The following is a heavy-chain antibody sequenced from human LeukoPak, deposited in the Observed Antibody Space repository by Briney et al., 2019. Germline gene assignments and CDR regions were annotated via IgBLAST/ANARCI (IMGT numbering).Heavy chain of an antibody. CDR3: ASKRIYYDSSHDY. CDR2: ISGSGGST. D-gene: IGHD3-22*01. CDR1: GFTFSSYA. J-gene: IGHJ4*02. Sequence: GGSLRLSCAAPGFTFSSYAMSWVRQAPGKGLEWVSAISGSGGSTYYADSVKGRFTISRDNSKNTLYLQMNSLRAEDTAVYYCASKRIYYDSSHDYWGQGTLVTVSS. V-gene: IGHV3-23*01.